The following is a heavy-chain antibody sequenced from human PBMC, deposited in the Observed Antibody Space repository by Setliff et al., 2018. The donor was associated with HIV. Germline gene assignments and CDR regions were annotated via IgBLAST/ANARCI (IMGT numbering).Heavy chain of an antibody. CDR1: GGSISGHY. V-gene: IGHV4-59*11. CDR2: TFHSGSI. CDR3: AQLGMVDDFDY. Sequence: PSETLSLTCTVSGGSISGHYWSWIRQSPGKGLEYLAFTFHSGSIEYNPSLKSRVTISVDTSKNHFSLKLRSVTAADMAVYYCAQLGMVDDFDYWGQGTLVTVSS. D-gene: IGHD1-1*01. J-gene: IGHJ4*02.